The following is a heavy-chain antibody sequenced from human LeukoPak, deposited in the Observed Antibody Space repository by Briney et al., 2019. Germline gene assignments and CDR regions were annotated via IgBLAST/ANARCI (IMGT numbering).Heavy chain of an antibody. CDR3: AKDRSDADMVYAFDY. J-gene: IGHJ4*02. CDR1: GFTFSSYA. CDR2: ISGRGDST. Sequence: GGSLRLSCAASGFTFSSYAMGWVRQAPGKGLEWVSTISGRGDSTYYADSVEGRFTISKDNSKNTLYLQMNSLRAEDTARYYCAKDRSDADMVYAFDYWGQGTLVTVSS. V-gene: IGHV3-23*01. D-gene: IGHD5-18*01.